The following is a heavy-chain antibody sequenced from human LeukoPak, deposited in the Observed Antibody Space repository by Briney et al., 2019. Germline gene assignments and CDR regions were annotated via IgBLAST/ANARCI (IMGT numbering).Heavy chain of an antibody. V-gene: IGHV5-51*01. Sequence: GESLKISCKGSGYSFTSYWIGWVRQMPGKGLEWMGIIYPGDSDTRYSPSFQGQVTISADKSISTAYLQWSSLKASDTAMYYCARLDDCSSTTSSCYYFDYWGQGTLVTVSS. D-gene: IGHD2-2*01. CDR2: IYPGDSDT. CDR3: ARLDDCSSTTSSCYYFDY. J-gene: IGHJ4*02. CDR1: GYSFTSYW.